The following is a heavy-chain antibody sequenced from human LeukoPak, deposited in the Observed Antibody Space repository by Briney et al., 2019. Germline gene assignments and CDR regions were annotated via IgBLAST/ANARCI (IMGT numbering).Heavy chain of an antibody. D-gene: IGHD2-15*01. Sequence: SGPTLMKPTQTLTLTFTFSGFSLSTRGVGVGWIRQPPGKALEWLALIYWYDDKRYSPSLKSRLTINKDTSKNQVVLTMTNMDPVDTATYFCAHTLGRVRQKPFGRYCSGGRCYVGLNWFDPWGQGTLVTVSS. V-gene: IGHV2-5*01. CDR2: IYWYDDK. CDR3: AHTLGRVRQKPFGRYCSGGRCYVGLNWFDP. J-gene: IGHJ5*02. CDR1: GFSLSTRGVG.